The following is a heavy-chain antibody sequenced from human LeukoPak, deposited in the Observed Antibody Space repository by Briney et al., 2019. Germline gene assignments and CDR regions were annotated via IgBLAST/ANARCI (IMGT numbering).Heavy chain of an antibody. V-gene: IGHV4-59*01. CDR3: ARANYFDY. Sequence: SETLSLTCTVSGGSISSYYWSWFRQPPGKGPEWIGSIYYSGSTNYNPSLKSRVTMSVDTSKNQFSLKLSSVTAADTAVYYCARANYFDYWGQGTLVTVRS. CDR2: IYYSGST. J-gene: IGHJ4*02. CDR1: GGSISSYY.